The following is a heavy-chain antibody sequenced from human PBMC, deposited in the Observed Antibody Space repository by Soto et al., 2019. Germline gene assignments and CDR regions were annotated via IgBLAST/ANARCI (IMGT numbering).Heavy chain of an antibody. J-gene: IGHJ3*02. Sequence: PGGSLRLSCAASGFTFSSYWMSWVRQAPGKGLEWVANIKQDGSEKYYVDSGKGRFTISRDNAKNSLYLQMNSLRAEDTAVYYCARGHALTIAVAGTLAFEIWCQGTMVTVSS. CDR1: GFTFSSYW. V-gene: IGHV3-7*03. D-gene: IGHD6-19*01. CDR3: ARGHALTIAVAGTLAFEI. CDR2: IKQDGSEK.